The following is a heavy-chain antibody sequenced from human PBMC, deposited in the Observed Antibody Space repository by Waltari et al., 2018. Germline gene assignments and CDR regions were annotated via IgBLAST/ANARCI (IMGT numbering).Heavy chain of an antibody. V-gene: IGHV1-69*08. CDR1: GGTFSSYT. Sequence: QVQLVQSGAEVKKPGSSVKVSCKASGGTFSSYTIRWVRQAPGQGLEWMGRIIHILGIANYAQKVQGRVSMTADKSTSTAYMELSSLRSEDTAVYYCARERYDSSGAFDYWGQGTLVTVSS. CDR3: ARERYDSSGAFDY. CDR2: IIHILGIA. J-gene: IGHJ4*02. D-gene: IGHD3-22*01.